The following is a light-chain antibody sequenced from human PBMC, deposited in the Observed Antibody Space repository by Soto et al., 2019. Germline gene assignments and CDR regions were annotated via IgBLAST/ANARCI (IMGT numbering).Light chain of an antibody. Sequence: CVLTLPASVSGSPGQSITISCTGTSSDVGGYNYVSWYQQHPGKAPKLMIYEVSNRPSGVSNRFSGSKSGNTASLTISGLQAEDEADYYCSSYTSSSTLPDVFGTGTKVTVL. V-gene: IGLV2-14*01. J-gene: IGLJ1*01. CDR2: EVS. CDR1: SSDVGGYNY. CDR3: SSYTSSSTLPDV.